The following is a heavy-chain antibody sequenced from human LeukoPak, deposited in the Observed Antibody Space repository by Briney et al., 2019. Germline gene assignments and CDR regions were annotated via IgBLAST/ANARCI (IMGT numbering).Heavy chain of an antibody. CDR1: GFTFSSYG. Sequence: GGSLRLSCAASGFTFSSYGMHWVRQAPGKGLEWVAVISYDGSNKYYADSVKGRFTISRDNSKNTLYLQMNSLRAEDTAVYYCAKDWIWSGCYTSGYWGQGTLVTVSS. CDR2: ISYDGSNK. V-gene: IGHV3-30*18. J-gene: IGHJ4*02. CDR3: AKDWIWSGCYTSGY. D-gene: IGHD3-3*01.